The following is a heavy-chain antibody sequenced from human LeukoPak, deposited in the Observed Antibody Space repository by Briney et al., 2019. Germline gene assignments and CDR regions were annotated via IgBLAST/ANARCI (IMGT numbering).Heavy chain of an antibody. V-gene: IGHV4-31*03. J-gene: IGHJ6*02. CDR3: ARVNGDYWRPYYYYGMDV. CDR1: GGSISSGGYY. CDR2: IYYSGST. Sequence: TLSLTCTVSGGSISSGGYYWRWIRQHPGKGLEWIGYIYYSGSTYYNPSLKSRVTTSVDTSKNQFSLKLSSVTAADTAVYYCARVNGDYWRPYYYYGMDVWGQGTTVTVSS. D-gene: IGHD4-17*01.